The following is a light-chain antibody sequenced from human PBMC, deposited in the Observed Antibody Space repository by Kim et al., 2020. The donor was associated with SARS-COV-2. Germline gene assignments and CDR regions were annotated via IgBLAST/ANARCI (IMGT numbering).Light chain of an antibody. V-gene: IGKV3-20*01. CDR1: QSVSGSY. CDR2: DAS. CDR3: QQYGSSPQT. J-gene: IGKJ1*01. Sequence: SPGERATLSCRASQSVSGSYSAWYQQKPGQAPRLLIYDASTRATGIPDRFSGSGSGTDFTLTISRLEPEDFAVYYCQQYGSSPQTFGQGTKVDIK.